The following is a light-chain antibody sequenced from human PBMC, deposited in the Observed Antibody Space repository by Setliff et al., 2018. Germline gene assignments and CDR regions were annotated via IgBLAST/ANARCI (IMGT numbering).Light chain of an antibody. Sequence: QSVLTQPASVAGSPEQSITISCTGTSSDVGGFDLVSWYQQHPGKVPKLIIYDVTKRPSGVSHRFSASKSGNTASLTISGLQAEDEADYYCCSYAGNTIVIFGGGTKVTVL. V-gene: IGLV2-23*02. CDR1: SSDVGGFDL. CDR2: DVT. CDR3: CSYAGNTIVI. J-gene: IGLJ2*01.